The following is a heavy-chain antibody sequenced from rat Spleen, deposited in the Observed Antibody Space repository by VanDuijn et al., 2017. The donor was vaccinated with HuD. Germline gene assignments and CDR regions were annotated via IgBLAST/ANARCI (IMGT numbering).Heavy chain of an antibody. J-gene: IGHJ1*01. CDR1: GFTFSNYD. CDR2: ISTGGGNT. D-gene: IGHD4-1*01. Sequence: EVQLVESGGGLVQPGRSLKLSCAASGFTFSNYDMAWVRQAPTKGLEWVASISTGGGNTYYRDSVKGRFTISRDTAKSTLYLQMGSLRSEDTATYYCARRPGGSFWYFDFWGPGTMVTVSS. V-gene: IGHV5S23*01. CDR3: ARRPGGSFWYFDF.